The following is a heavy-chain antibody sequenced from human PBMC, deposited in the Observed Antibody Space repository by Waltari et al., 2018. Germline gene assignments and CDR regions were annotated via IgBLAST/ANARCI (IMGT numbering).Heavy chain of an antibody. D-gene: IGHD3-10*01. J-gene: IGHJ4*02. CDR1: GYTFTSYD. Sequence: QVQLVQSGAEVTKPGASVKVSCTASGYTFTSYDINWVRQATGQGLEWMGWMNPNRGNTGYAQKFQGRVTMTMNTSISTAYMELSSLRSEDTAVYYCATLGSLLWFGEPQDYWGQGTLVTVSS. CDR2: MNPNRGNT. CDR3: ATLGSLLWFGEPQDY. V-gene: IGHV1-8*01.